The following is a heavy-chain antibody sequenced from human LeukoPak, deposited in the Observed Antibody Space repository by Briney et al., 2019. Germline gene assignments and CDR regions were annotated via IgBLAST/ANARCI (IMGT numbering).Heavy chain of an antibody. CDR1: GYTFTGYY. Sequence: ASVKVSCKASGYTFTGYYMHWVRQAPGQGLEWMGWINPDSGGTNYAQKFQGRVTMTRDTSITTAYMELSRLTSDDTAVYYRASGYSDYADYYNYYMDVWGKGTTVTVSS. J-gene: IGHJ6*03. CDR3: ASGYSDYADYYNYYMDV. V-gene: IGHV1-2*02. D-gene: IGHD4-11*01. CDR2: INPDSGGT.